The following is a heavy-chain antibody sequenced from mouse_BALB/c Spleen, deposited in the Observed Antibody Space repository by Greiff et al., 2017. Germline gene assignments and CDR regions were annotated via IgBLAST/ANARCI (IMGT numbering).Heavy chain of an antibody. J-gene: IGHJ3*01. Sequence: QVQLKQPGAELVKPGAPVKLSCKASGYTFTSYWMNWVKQRPGRGLEWIGRIDPSDSETHYNQKFKDKATLTVDKSSSTAYIQLSSLTSEDSAVYYCARDGNYPAWFAYWGQGTLVTVSA. CDR2: IDPSDSET. D-gene: IGHD2-1*01. CDR1: GYTFTSYW. CDR3: ARDGNYPAWFAY. V-gene: IGHV1-69*02.